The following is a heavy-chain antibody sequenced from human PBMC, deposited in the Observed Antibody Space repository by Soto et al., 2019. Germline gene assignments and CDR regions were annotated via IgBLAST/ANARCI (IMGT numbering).Heavy chain of an antibody. Sequence: TGGSLRLSCAASGFTFSTYAMSWVRQAPGKGLEWVSAISDSGGRTYYVDSVKGRFTISRDNSKNTLYLQMNSLRAEDTAVYFCVKEVVNSGWTYFDYWRQGTLVTVSS. V-gene: IGHV3-23*01. D-gene: IGHD6-19*01. CDR3: VKEVVNSGWTYFDY. J-gene: IGHJ4*02. CDR1: GFTFSTYA. CDR2: ISDSGGRT.